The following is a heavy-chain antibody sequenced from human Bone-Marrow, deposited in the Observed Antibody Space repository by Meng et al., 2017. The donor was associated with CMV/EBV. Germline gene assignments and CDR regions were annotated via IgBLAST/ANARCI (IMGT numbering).Heavy chain of an antibody. Sequence: GESLKISCAASGFTFSSYGMHWVRQAPGKGLEWVAVIWYDGSNKYYADSVKGRFTISRDNSKNTLYLQMNSLRAEDTAVYYCAKELLTYYDFWSGYGMDVWGQGPTVTIYS. CDR3: AKELLTYYDFWSGYGMDV. V-gene: IGHV3-33*06. D-gene: IGHD3-3*01. CDR1: GFTFSSYG. CDR2: IWYDGSNK. J-gene: IGHJ6*02.